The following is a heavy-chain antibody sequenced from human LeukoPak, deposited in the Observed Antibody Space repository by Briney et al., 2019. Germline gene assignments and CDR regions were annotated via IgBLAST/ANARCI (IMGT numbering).Heavy chain of an antibody. Sequence: PSETLSLTCTVPGGSISSYYWSWIRQPPGKGLEWIGYIFHTGSTNYNPSLKSRVTISVDTSKNQCSLKLRSMTAADTAVYYCARDLGPSRGFDYWGQGTLLTVSS. V-gene: IGHV4-59*01. CDR1: GGSISSYY. J-gene: IGHJ4*02. CDR3: ARDLGPSRGFDY. CDR2: IFHTGST. D-gene: IGHD3-10*01.